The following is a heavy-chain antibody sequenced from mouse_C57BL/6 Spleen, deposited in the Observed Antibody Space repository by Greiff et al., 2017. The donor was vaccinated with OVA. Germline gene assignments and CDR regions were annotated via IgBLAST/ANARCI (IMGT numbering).Heavy chain of an antibody. Sequence: EVQVVESGGGLVQPGGSLSLSCAASGFTFTDYYMSWVRQPPGKALEWLGFIRNKANGYTTEYSASVKGRFTISRDNSQSILYLQMNALRAEDSATYYCARYDGFTGYFDYWGQGTTLTVSS. V-gene: IGHV7-3*01. CDR3: ARYDGFTGYFDY. D-gene: IGHD2-3*01. CDR1: GFTFTDYY. J-gene: IGHJ2*01. CDR2: IRNKANGYTT.